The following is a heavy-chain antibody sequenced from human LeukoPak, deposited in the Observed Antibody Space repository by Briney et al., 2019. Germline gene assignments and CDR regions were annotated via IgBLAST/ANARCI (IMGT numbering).Heavy chain of an antibody. D-gene: IGHD4/OR15-4a*01. CDR1: GFTFSNYW. Sequence: GGSLRLSCAASGFTFSNYWMSWVRQTPGKGLEWVATIEQDGSEKYYVDSVKGRFTISRDNAKKSLFLRMNSLRADDTAVYYCARPSVLGPNTDYWGQGTLVTVSS. V-gene: IGHV3-7*01. CDR2: IEQDGSEK. J-gene: IGHJ4*02. CDR3: ARPSVLGPNTDY.